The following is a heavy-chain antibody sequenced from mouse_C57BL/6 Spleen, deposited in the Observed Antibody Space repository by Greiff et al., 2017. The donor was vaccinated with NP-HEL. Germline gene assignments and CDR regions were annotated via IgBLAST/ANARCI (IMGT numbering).Heavy chain of an antibody. D-gene: IGHD1-1*01. CDR3: TREEPYYYGSSYLFAY. Sequence: VQLQQSGAELVRPGASVTLSCKASGYTFTDYEMHWVKQTPVHGLEWIGAIDPETGGTAYNQKFKGKAILTADKSSSTAYMELRSLTSEDSAVYYCTREEPYYYGSSYLFAYWGQGTLVTVSA. CDR1: GYTFTDYE. J-gene: IGHJ3*01. CDR2: IDPETGGT. V-gene: IGHV1-15*01.